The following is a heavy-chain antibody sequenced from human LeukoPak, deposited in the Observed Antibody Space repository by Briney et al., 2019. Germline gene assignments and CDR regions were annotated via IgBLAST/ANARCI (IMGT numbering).Heavy chain of an antibody. CDR1: GNYW. Sequence: GGSLRLSCAASGNYWMHWVRQAPGKGLVWVSHINSDGSWTSYADSVKGRFTISRDNAKNTVYLQMNNLRAEDTAVYYCVSFYETYWGRGTLVTVSS. D-gene: IGHD2-2*01. J-gene: IGHJ4*02. CDR2: INSDGSWT. V-gene: IGHV3-74*01. CDR3: VSFYETY.